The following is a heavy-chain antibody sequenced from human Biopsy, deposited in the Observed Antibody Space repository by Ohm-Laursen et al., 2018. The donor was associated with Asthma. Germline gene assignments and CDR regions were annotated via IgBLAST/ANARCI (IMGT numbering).Heavy chain of an antibody. CDR1: GFAVSRDY. Sequence: SLRLSCAASGFAVSRDYMFWVRQAPGKGLEWVSVIYSGGTSHTADFVRGRFTISRDYPKNTLYLQMHSLRAEDTAVYYCARGDSSNWSHYYFDYWGQGTLVTVSS. J-gene: IGHJ4*02. CDR2: IYSGGTS. V-gene: IGHV3-53*01. CDR3: ARGDSSNWSHYYFDY. D-gene: IGHD3-22*01.